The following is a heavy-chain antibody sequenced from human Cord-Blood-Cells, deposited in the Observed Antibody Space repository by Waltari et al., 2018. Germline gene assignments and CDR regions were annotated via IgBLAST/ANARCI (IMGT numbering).Heavy chain of an antibody. CDR2: IIPIFGTA. J-gene: IGHJ1*01. V-gene: IGHV1-69*01. D-gene: IGHD3-10*01. CDR3: ARDLDEDGSGSLAPFQH. CDR1: RSTLSRSA. Sequence: QVQLVQSGDQVKKTGSSVKVTCTASRSTLSRSASSCVRHALVLGLEWMGGIIPIFGTANYAQKFQGRVTITADESTSTAYMELSSLRSEDTAVYYCARDLDEDGSGSLAPFQHWGQGTLVTVSS.